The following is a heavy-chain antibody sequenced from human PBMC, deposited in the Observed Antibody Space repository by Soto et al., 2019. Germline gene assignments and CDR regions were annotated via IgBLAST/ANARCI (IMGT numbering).Heavy chain of an antibody. CDR1: GFTFSTYW. CDR2: INGDGNSI. V-gene: IGHV3-74*01. CDR3: GRGLVGAFTWLDL. D-gene: IGHD1-26*01. J-gene: IGHJ5*02. Sequence: EVQLVESGGGLVQPGGSLRLSCAASGFTFSTYWMHWVRQVPGKGLVYVSRINGDGNSISYADSVKGRFTISRDNARNTLYLQMNSLRAEDTAVYHCGRGLVGAFTWLDLWGQGTLVTVSS.